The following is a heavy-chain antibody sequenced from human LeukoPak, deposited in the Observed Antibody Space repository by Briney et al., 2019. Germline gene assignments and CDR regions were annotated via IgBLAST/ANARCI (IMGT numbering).Heavy chain of an antibody. CDR3: ARELDAFDI. CDR2: IYYSGST. V-gene: IGHV4-59*01. CDR1: GGSISSYY. J-gene: IGHJ3*02. Sequence: PSETLSLTCTVSGGSISSYYWSWIRQPPGKGLEWIGYIYYSGSTNYNPSLKSRVTISVDTSKNQFSLKLSSVTAADTAVYYCARELDAFDIWGQGTTVTVSS.